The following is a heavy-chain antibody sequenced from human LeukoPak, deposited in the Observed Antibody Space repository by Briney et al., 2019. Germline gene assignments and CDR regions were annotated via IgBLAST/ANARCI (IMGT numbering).Heavy chain of an antibody. Sequence: GGSLRLSCAASGFTFSSYSMNWVRQAPGKGLEWVSSISSSSSYIYYADSVKGRFTISRDNAKNSLYLQMNSLRAEDTAVYYCARGSPMVRGVIISWGQGTLVTVSS. CDR2: ISSSSSYI. J-gene: IGHJ4*02. V-gene: IGHV3-21*01. CDR1: GFTFSSYS. D-gene: IGHD3-10*01. CDR3: ARGSPMVRGVIIS.